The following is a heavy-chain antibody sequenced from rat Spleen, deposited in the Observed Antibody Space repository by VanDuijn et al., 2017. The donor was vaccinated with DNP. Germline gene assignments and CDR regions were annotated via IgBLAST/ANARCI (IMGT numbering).Heavy chain of an antibody. J-gene: IGHJ4*01. D-gene: IGHD1-11*01. CDR1: GFTFSTYW. CDR3: TTGRGAMDA. Sequence: EVQLVESGGGLVQPGRSMKLSCVASGFTFSTYWMYWIRQAPGKGLEWVASINPDGGTTYYPDSVKGRFTISRDNAKSTLYLQMDSLRSEDTATYYCTTGRGAMDAWGQGTSVTVSS. V-gene: IGHV5-58*01. CDR2: INPDGGTT.